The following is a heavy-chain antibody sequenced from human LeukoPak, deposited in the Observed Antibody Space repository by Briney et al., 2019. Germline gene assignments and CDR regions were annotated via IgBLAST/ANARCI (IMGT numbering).Heavy chain of an antibody. J-gene: IGHJ6*03. V-gene: IGHV1-69*13. CDR2: IIPIFGTA. Sequence: SVKVSCKASGGTFSSYAISWVRQAPGQGLEWMGGIIPIFGTANYAQKFQGRVTITADESTSTAYMELSSLRSEDTAVYYCARYPYCSSTSCYGYYYYYMDVWGKGTTVTVSS. D-gene: IGHD2-2*01. CDR1: GGTFSSYA. CDR3: ARYPYCSSTSCYGYYYYYMDV.